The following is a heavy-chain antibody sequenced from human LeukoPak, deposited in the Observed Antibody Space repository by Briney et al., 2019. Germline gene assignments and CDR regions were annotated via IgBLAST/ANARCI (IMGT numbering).Heavy chain of an antibody. CDR3: ARDWAHGSFDL. V-gene: IGHV1-46*01. D-gene: IGHD3-16*01. CDR1: GYPFTAFS. CDR2: INPGIFTT. Sequence: ASVKVSCKALGYPFTAFSLHWVRQAPGQGPEWMAIINPGIFTTTYAQKLQDRITVTSDTSTATVYMELRSLSLEDTAVYFCARDWAHGSFDLWGQGTLVTVSS. J-gene: IGHJ4*02.